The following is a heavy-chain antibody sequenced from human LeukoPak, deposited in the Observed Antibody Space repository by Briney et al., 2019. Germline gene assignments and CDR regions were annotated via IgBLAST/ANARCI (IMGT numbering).Heavy chain of an antibody. CDR2: ISWNSGII. CDR3: AKDIISSGWSVFDY. D-gene: IGHD6-19*01. J-gene: IGHJ4*02. Sequence: QAGGSLRLSCAASGFTFDDYAMHWVRQAPGKGLEWVSGISWNSGIIAYADSVKGRFTISRDNAKNSLYLQMNSLRAEDTAMYFCAKDIISSGWSVFDYWGQGTRVSVSS. CDR1: GFTFDDYA. V-gene: IGHV3-9*01.